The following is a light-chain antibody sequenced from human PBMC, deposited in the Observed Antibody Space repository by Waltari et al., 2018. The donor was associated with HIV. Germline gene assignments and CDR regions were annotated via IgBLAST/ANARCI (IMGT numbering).Light chain of an antibody. V-gene: IGLV2-14*01. CDR2: EVT. CDR3: SSYTRRGTVV. Sequence: QSALTQPASVSGSPGQSIVLPCTGRSSDLGSYDYVSWYQQYPGQAPKALIYEVTSRPSGTSSRFSGSKSATTAFLAISKLQTDDEADYFCSSYTRRGTVVFGGGTRLTVL. CDR1: SSDLGSYDY. J-gene: IGLJ2*01.